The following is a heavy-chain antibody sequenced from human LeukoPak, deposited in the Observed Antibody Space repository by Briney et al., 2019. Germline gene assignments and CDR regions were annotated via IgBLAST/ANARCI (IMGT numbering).Heavy chain of an antibody. D-gene: IGHD3-10*01. CDR1: GYTFTSYA. V-gene: IGHV1-3*01. J-gene: IGHJ4*02. CDR2: INAGNGNT. Sequence: ASVKGSCKASGYTFTSYAMHWLRQAPGQRLEWMGWINAGNGNTKYSQKFQGRVTITRDTSASTAYMELSSLRSEDTAVYYCARGHVLLWFGELDYWGQGTLVTVSS. CDR3: ARGHVLLWFGELDY.